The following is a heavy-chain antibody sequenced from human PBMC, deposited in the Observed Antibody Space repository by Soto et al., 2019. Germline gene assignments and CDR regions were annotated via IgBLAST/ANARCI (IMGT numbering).Heavy chain of an antibody. J-gene: IGHJ4*02. Sequence: PGGSLRLSCAASGFTFSNYARSWVRQAPGKGLEWVSAISGSGGSTYYADSVKGRFTISSDNSKNTLYLQMNSLRAEDTAVYYCAKDRNYYDSHDYWGQGTLVTVSS. V-gene: IGHV3-23*01. CDR2: ISGSGGST. CDR1: GFTFSNYA. D-gene: IGHD3-22*01. CDR3: AKDRNYYDSHDY.